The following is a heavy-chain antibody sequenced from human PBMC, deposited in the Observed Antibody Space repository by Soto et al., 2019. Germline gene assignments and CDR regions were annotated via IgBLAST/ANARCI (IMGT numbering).Heavy chain of an antibody. V-gene: IGHV3-74*01. CDR2: INSDGSSS. D-gene: IGHD2-15*01. CDR1: GFTFSRYW. CDR3: LRVAGGSYNWYVF. Sequence: GGSLRLSCAASGFTFSRYWMHWVRQAPGKGLVWVSRINSDGSSSSYADSVKGRFTTSRDNAKNTLFLQMNSLRAEDTAVYYCLRVAGGSYNWYVFSGQGTFGIVSS. J-gene: IGHJ5*01.